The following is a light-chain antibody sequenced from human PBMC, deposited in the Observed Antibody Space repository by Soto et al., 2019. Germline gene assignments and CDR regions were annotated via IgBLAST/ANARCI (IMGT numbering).Light chain of an antibody. V-gene: IGKV3-20*01. CDR2: GAS. Sequence: EGVLRQSPGPLSLSPGEIDTLSCRARQSIFSSFFAGYQQKPGQAPQLLIYGASNRATGIPDRFSDSASGTNVTLTINRLEPEEFSVYYWHQYGTSRPLTGGGGTEVELK. J-gene: IGKJ4*02. CDR3: HQYGTSRPLT. CDR1: QSIFSSF.